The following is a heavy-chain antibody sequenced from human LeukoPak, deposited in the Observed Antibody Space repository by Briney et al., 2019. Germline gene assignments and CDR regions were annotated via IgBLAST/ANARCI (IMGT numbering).Heavy chain of an antibody. CDR2: INHSGST. J-gene: IGHJ4*02. V-gene: IGHV4-34*01. CDR3: ARGWGYSSASANFDY. Sequence: PSETLSLTCAVYGGSFSGYYWSWIRQPPGKGLEWIGEINHSGSTNYNPSLKSRVTISVDTSKNQFSLKLSSVIAADTAVYYCARGWGYSSASANFDYWGQGTLVTVSS. CDR1: GGSFSGYY. D-gene: IGHD6-6*01.